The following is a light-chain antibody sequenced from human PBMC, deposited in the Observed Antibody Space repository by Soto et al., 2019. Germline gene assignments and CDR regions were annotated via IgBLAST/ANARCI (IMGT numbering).Light chain of an antibody. CDR3: QQYNNWPPYT. V-gene: IGKV3-15*01. Sequence: EILMTQSPATLSVSPGGRATLSCRASQSVGSNLGWYQQKPGQAPRLLIYGASTRATGIPARFSGSGSETEFTLTISSLQSEDVAVYYCQQYNNWPPYTFGQGTKVDIK. CDR2: GAS. J-gene: IGKJ2*01. CDR1: QSVGSN.